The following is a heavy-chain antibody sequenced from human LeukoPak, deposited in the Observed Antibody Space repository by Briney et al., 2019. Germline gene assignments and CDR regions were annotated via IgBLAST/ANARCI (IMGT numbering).Heavy chain of an antibody. CDR2: ISYDGSNK. V-gene: IGHV3-30-3*01. Sequence: GGSLRLSCAASGFTFSSYAMQWVRQPPGKGREWVAVISYDGSNKYYADSGKGRFTISRDNSKNPLYLQMNSLRAEDTAVYYCAAKGNGYTGIYVFAHWGQGTLVTVSS. CDR3: AAKGNGYTGIYVFAH. D-gene: IGHD5-12*01. J-gene: IGHJ4*02. CDR1: GFTFSSYA.